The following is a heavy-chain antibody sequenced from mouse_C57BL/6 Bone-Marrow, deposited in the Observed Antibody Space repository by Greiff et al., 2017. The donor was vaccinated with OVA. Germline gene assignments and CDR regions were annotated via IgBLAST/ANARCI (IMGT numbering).Heavy chain of an antibody. D-gene: IGHD2-4*01. V-gene: IGHV1-81*01. CDR1: GYTFTSYG. Sequence: QVQLQQSGAELARPGASVKLSCKASGYTFTSYGISWVKQSTGPGLEWIGVLYPRSGNTYYNEKFKGKATLTADKSSSTAYMELRSLTSEDSAVYCSASIDYDYDPLAWFAYWGQGTLVTASA. CDR3: ASIDYDYDPLAWFAY. J-gene: IGHJ3*01. CDR2: LYPRSGNT.